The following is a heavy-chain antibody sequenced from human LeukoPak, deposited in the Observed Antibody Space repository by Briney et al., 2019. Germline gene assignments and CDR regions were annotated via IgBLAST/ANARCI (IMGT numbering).Heavy chain of an antibody. J-gene: IGHJ4*02. D-gene: IGHD5-24*01. CDR3: ARDHPRRDGYKAIDY. Sequence: SETLSLTCAVYGGSFSGYYWSWIRQPPGKGLEWIGSIYYSGSTYYNPSLKSRVTISVDTSKNQFSLKLSSVTAADTAVYYCARDHPRRDGYKAIDYWGQGTLVTVSS. V-gene: IGHV4-34*01. CDR1: GGSFSGYY. CDR2: IYYSGST.